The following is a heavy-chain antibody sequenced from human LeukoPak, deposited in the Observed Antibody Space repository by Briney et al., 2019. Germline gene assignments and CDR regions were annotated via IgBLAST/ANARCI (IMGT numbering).Heavy chain of an antibody. D-gene: IGHD3-3*02. CDR3: ARDNGSGYTKGYEHYYYYLDV. CDR1: DFIFSDYA. Sequence: GSLRLSCAASDFIFSDYAMNWVRQAPGKGLEWNGRIHSGGTTNYNPSLMSRVTLSIDKSKKHISLRLTSVTAADTALYYCARDNGSGYTKGYEHYYYYLDVWGKGTTVTVSS. CDR2: IHSGGTT. V-gene: IGHV4-4*07. J-gene: IGHJ6*03.